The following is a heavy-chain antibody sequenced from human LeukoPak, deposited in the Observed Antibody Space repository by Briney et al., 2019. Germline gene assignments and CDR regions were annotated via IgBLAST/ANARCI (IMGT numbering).Heavy chain of an antibody. V-gene: IGHV3-23*01. D-gene: IGHD7-27*01. CDR1: GFTFSSYA. J-gene: IGHJ4*02. CDR3: AREHWDFDY. Sequence: GGSLRLSCAASGFTFSSYAMSWVRQAPGKGLEWVSAISGSGGSTYYGDSVKGRFTISRDNSKSTLYLQMNSLRAGDTAIYYCAREHWDFDYWGQGTLVTVSS. CDR2: ISGSGGST.